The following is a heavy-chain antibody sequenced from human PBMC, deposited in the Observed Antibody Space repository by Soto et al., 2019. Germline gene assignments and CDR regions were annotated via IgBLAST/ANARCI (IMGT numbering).Heavy chain of an antibody. Sequence: ASVKVSCKASGYTFTSYGISWVRQAPGQGLEWMGWISAYNGNTNYAQKLQGRVTMTTDTSTSTANMELRSLRSDDTAVYYCARAGDSSSSGGSDYWGQGTLVTVSS. V-gene: IGHV1-18*01. CDR1: GYTFTSYG. J-gene: IGHJ4*02. CDR2: ISAYNGNT. CDR3: ARAGDSSSSGGSDY. D-gene: IGHD6-6*01.